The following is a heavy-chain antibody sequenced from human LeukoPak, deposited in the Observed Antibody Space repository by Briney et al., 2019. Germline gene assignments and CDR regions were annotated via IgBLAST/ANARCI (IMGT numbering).Heavy chain of an antibody. CDR2: IYYSGST. D-gene: IGHD2-8*01. CDR1: GGSISSGGYY. J-gene: IGHJ4*02. Sequence: TSSETLSLTCTVSGGSISSGGYYWSWIRQHPGKGLEWIGYIYYSGSTYYNPSLKSRVTISVDTSKNQFSLKLSSVTAADTAVYYCARVARTNPVVYTGRFDYWGQGTLVTVSS. CDR3: ARVARTNPVVYTGRFDY. V-gene: IGHV4-31*03.